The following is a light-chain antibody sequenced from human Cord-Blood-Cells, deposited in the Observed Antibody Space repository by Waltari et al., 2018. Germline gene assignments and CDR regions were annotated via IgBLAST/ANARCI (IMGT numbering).Light chain of an antibody. CDR3: QQSYSTPNLT. CDR2: AAS. Sequence: DIQMTQSPSSLSASVGDRVTITCRASQSISSYLNWYQQKPGKAPKLLIYAASSLQSGVPSRFSGSGSGTEFTLTISSLQPEDFATYYCQQSYSTPNLTFGGGTKVEIK. J-gene: IGKJ4*01. CDR1: QSISSY. V-gene: IGKV1-39*01.